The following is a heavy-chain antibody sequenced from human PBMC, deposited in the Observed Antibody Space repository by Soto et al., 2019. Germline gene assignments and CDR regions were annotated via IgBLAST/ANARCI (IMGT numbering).Heavy chain of an antibody. CDR2: ISTYNGNA. D-gene: IGHD1-26*01. Sequence: QVQLVQSGAEVKKPGASLKVSCKASGYGFTNYGISWVRQAPGQGVEWMGWISTYNGNAEYAKTVQGRVTMTTDTYTSTVYMEWRSLRSDDTAVYYCARLVGGVDEGAFDPWGQGTLVTVSS. J-gene: IGHJ5*02. V-gene: IGHV1-18*01. CDR1: GYGFTNYG. CDR3: ARLVGGVDEGAFDP.